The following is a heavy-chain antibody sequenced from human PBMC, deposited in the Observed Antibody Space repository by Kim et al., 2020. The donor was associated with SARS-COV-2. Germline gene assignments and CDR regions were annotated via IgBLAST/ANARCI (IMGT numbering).Heavy chain of an antibody. V-gene: IGHV1-8*01. Sequence: ASVKVSCKASGYTFTSYDINWVRQATGQGLEWMGWMNPNSGNTGYAQKFQGRVTMTRNTSISTAYMELSSLRSEDTAVYYCARDGAIQLWLQGYYYGMDVWGQGTTVTVSS. J-gene: IGHJ6*02. CDR3: ARDGAIQLWLQGYYYGMDV. CDR1: GYTFTSYD. D-gene: IGHD5-18*01. CDR2: MNPNSGNT.